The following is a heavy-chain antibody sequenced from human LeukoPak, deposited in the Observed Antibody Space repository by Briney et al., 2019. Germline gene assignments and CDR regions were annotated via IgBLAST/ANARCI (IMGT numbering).Heavy chain of an antibody. J-gene: IGHJ4*02. V-gene: IGHV3-23*01. CDR2: ISGGGGRT. Sequence: GGSLRLSCVASGFMFNKYGMSWVRQAPGKGLEWVSVISGGGGRTYYGDSVKGRFTISRDNSKNTVYLQMNSLRVEDTAVYYCAKKDRVGWGQGTLVTVSS. D-gene: IGHD2-15*01. CDR3: AKKDRVG. CDR1: GFMFNKYG.